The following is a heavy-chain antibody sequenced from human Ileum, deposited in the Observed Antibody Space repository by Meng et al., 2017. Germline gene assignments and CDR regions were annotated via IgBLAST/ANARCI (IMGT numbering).Heavy chain of an antibody. J-gene: IGHJ5*02. Sequence: QVQLVQSGAEVKQPGASVKVSCKSSGDTFTSFGITWVRQAPGKGLEWMGGISAYNGNTNYAHKVQGRVTMTTDTSTSTAYMELRSLRSDDTAVYYCARGWGGAFDPWGQGTLVTVSS. V-gene: IGHV1-18*01. CDR2: ISAYNGNT. CDR1: GDTFTSFG. D-gene: IGHD3-16*01. CDR3: ARGWGGAFDP.